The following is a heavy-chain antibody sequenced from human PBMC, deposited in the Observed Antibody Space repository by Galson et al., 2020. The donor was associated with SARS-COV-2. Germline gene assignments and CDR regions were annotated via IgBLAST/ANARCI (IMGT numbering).Heavy chain of an antibody. CDR3: AKDFVRGIGYMDV. CDR1: GFTFSRYG. V-gene: IGHV3-23*01. J-gene: IGHJ6*03. D-gene: IGHD3-10*02. CDR2: TSATT. Sequence: GESLKISCVASGFTFSRYGMSWVRQAPGQGLDWVATTSATTYYADSVRRRFIISRDDSKNTLYLQMNGLSADDMAVYYCAKDFVRGIGYMDVWGPGTTVTVSS.